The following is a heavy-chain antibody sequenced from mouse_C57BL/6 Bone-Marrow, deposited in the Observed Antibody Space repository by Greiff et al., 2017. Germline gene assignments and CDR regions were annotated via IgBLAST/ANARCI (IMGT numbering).Heavy chain of an antibody. CDR2: IDPETGGT. CDR3: TRGGVTVVFDY. CDR1: GYTFTDYE. V-gene: IGHV1-15*01. Sequence: VQLQQSGAELVRPGASVTLSCKASGYTFTDYEMHWVKQTPVHGLEWIGAIDPETGGTAYNQKFKGKAILTADKSSSTAYMELRSLTSEDSAVYYCTRGGVTVVFDYGGQGTTLTVSS. J-gene: IGHJ2*01. D-gene: IGHD1-1*01.